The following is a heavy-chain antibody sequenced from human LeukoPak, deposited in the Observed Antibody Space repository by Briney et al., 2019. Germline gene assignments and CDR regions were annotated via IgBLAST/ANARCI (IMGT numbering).Heavy chain of an antibody. CDR2: INPSGGST. D-gene: IGHD3-10*01. Sequence: ASVKVSCKASGSTFTSYYMHWVRQAPGQGLEWMGIINPSGGSTSYAQKFQGRVTMTRDTSTSTAYMELSSLRSEDTAVYYCARVRFGKFGTVYWGQGTLVTVSS. CDR1: GSTFTSYY. V-gene: IGHV1-46*01. J-gene: IGHJ4*02. CDR3: ARVRFGKFGTVY.